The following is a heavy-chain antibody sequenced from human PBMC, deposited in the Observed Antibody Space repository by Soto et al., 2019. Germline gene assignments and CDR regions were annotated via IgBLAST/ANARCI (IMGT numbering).Heavy chain of an antibody. J-gene: IGHJ6*02. CDR1: GYSFTSYW. Sequence: GESLKISCKGSGYSFTSYWIGWVREMPGKGLEWMGFIYPGDSDTRYSPSFQGQVTISADKSISTAYLQWSSLKASDTAVYYCAAGGISPGNYNYYAMDVWGQGTTVTVS. V-gene: IGHV5-51*01. D-gene: IGHD3-16*01. CDR3: AAGGISPGNYNYYAMDV. CDR2: IYPGDSDT.